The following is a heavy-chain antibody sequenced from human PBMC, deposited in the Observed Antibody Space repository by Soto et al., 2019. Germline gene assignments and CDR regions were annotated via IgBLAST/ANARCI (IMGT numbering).Heavy chain of an antibody. Sequence: PGGSLRLSCAASGFTFSNAWMNWVRQAPGKGLEWVGRIKSKTDGGTTDYAAPVKGRFTISRDDSKNTLYLQMNSLKTEDTAVYYCTTGLTDIVATITGYWGQGTLVTVSS. D-gene: IGHD5-12*01. CDR2: IKSKTDGGTT. J-gene: IGHJ4*02. CDR3: TTGLTDIVATITGY. V-gene: IGHV3-15*07. CDR1: GFTFSNAW.